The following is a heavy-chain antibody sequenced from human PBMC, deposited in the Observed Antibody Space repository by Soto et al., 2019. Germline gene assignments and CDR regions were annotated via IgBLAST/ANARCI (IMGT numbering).Heavy chain of an antibody. Sequence: ASGKVSCKASGGTFSSYAISWVRQAPGQGLEWMGGIIPIFGTANYAQKFQGRVTITADKSTSTAYMELSSLRSEDTAVYYCALSGGIVATTNYYYYYGMDVWGQGTTVTVSS. CDR1: GGTFSSYA. CDR2: IIPIFGTA. J-gene: IGHJ6*02. V-gene: IGHV1-69*06. CDR3: ALSGGIVATTNYYYYYGMDV. D-gene: IGHD5-12*01.